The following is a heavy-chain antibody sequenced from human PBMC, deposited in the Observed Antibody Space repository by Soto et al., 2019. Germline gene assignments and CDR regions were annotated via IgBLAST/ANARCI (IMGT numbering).Heavy chain of an antibody. J-gene: IGHJ3*02. CDR3: ARRGLILMPI. Sequence: ETLSLTCTVSGGSISNSDAYWVWIRQPPGKGLEWVGSIYYGGTTYYNPSLKSRVTVSVDTSKNLFSLHLNSVTAADTAIYYCARRGLILMPIWGQGTLVTVSS. CDR1: GGSISNSDAY. D-gene: IGHD2-8*01. CDR2: IYYGGTT. V-gene: IGHV4-39*02.